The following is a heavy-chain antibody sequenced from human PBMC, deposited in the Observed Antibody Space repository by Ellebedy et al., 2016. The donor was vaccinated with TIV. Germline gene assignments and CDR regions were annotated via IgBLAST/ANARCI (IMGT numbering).Heavy chain of an antibody. D-gene: IGHD2-21*02. CDR2: IYSAGTT. J-gene: IGHJ4*02. CDR3: ARAMAELGGDWYYFDY. Sequence: PGGSLRLSCAVSGFSVSSNYMSWVRQAPGKGLEWVSVIYSAGTTYYADSVKGRFTISRDYSTDTLFLQMNSLGAEDTAVYYCARAMAELGGDWYYFDYWGLGTLVTVSS. V-gene: IGHV3-53*01. CDR1: GFSVSSNY.